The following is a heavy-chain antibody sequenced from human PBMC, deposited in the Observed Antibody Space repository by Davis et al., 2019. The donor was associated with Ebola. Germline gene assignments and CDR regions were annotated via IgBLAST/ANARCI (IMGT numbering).Heavy chain of an antibody. CDR2: LSFDGAYS. J-gene: IGHJ3*02. D-gene: IGHD3-9*01. CDR1: GFTFRNFG. V-gene: IGHV3-30*03. Sequence: GESLKISCAASGFTFRNFGMNWVRQAPGKGLEWVAFLSFDGAYSYYSDSVKGRFTISRDNAKNSLYLQMNSLRDEDTAVYYCARGVYDILTGPTDAFDIWGQGTMVTVSS. CDR3: ARGVYDILTGPTDAFDI.